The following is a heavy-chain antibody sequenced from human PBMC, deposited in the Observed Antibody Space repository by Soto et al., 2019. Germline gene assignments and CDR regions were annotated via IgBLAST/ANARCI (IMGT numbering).Heavy chain of an antibody. Sequence: GASVKVSCKASGGTFSSYAISWVRQAPGQGLEWMGWISAYNGNTNYAQKLQGRVTMTTDTSTSTAYMELSSLRSEDTAVYYCARSPDYYYYYMDVWGKGTTVTVSS. CDR3: ARSPDYYYYYMDV. V-gene: IGHV1-18*01. J-gene: IGHJ6*03. CDR1: GGTFSSYA. CDR2: ISAYNGNT.